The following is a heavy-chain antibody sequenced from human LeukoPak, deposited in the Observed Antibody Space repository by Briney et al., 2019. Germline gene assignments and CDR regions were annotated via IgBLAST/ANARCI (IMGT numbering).Heavy chain of an antibody. J-gene: IGHJ6*03. CDR1: GDSISSGSYY. Sequence: SETLSLTCTVSGDSISSGSYYWGWIRQPPGKGLEWIGYIYYSGSTNYNPSLKSRVTISVDTSKNQFSLKLSSVTAADTAVYYCARGGWYAHYYYMDVWGKGTTVTISS. CDR2: IYYSGST. V-gene: IGHV4-61*01. CDR3: ARGGWYAHYYYMDV. D-gene: IGHD6-13*01.